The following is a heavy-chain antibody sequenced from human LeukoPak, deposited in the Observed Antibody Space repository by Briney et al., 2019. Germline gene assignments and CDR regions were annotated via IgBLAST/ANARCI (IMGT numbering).Heavy chain of an antibody. Sequence: PGGSLRLPCAASGLTFDIFGMTWVRQPPGRGLEWVSSIGGGDPYYADSVKGRFTVSRDNSRSTVYLQMSSLRAEDTAVYYCVKDAIPMNSMWDYFDCWGQGTLVTVSS. J-gene: IGHJ4*02. D-gene: IGHD1-26*01. CDR1: GLTFDIFG. CDR2: IGGGDP. CDR3: VKDAIPMNSMWDYFDC. V-gene: IGHV3-23*01.